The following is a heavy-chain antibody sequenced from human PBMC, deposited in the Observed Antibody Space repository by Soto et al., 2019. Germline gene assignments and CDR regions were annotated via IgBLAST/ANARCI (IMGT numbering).Heavy chain of an antibody. V-gene: IGHV1-8*01. Sequence: QVQLVQSGAEVKKPGASVKVSCKGSGYTFSNNDINWVRQATGQGLEWMGWVNPQSGNRAYAQKFPGRVTMTRDSFINTVYMELSGLTSEDTAVYYCARRAQIGKQLWLPFDYWAQGTLVTVSS. CDR1: GYTFSNND. D-gene: IGHD5-18*01. CDR3: ARRAQIGKQLWLPFDY. CDR2: VNPQSGNR. J-gene: IGHJ4*02.